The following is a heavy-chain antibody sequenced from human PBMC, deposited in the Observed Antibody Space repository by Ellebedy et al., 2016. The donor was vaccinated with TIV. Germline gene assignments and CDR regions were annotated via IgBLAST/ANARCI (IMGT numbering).Heavy chain of an antibody. D-gene: IGHD6-13*01. CDR3: ARESVAAAITDYYYYGMDV. CDR1: GGTFSSYA. CDR2: IIPIFGTA. V-gene: IGHV1-69*06. J-gene: IGHJ6*02. Sequence: ASVKVSXXASGGTFSSYAISWVRQAPGQGLEWMGGIIPIFGTANYAQKFQGRVTITADKSTSTAYMELNSLRSEDTAVYYCARESVAAAITDYYYYGMDVWGQGTTVTVSS.